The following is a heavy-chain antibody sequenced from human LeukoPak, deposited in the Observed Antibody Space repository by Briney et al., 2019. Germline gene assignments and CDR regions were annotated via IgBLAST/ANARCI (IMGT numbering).Heavy chain of an antibody. J-gene: IGHJ4*02. Sequence: SETLSLTCSVSGGSIISYGYYWTWIRQYPGKGLEWIGNIFYNGTTYYNPSFKGRVTVSGDTSKNQFSLNLNSLTAADTAVYYCARDRMDTALAFFFDYWGQGTLGTVSS. D-gene: IGHD5-18*01. CDR3: ARDRMDTALAFFFDY. CDR2: IFYNGTT. V-gene: IGHV4-31*03. CDR1: GGSIISYGYY.